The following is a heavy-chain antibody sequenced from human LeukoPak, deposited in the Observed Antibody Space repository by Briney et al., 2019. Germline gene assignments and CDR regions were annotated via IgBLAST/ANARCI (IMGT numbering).Heavy chain of an antibody. J-gene: IGHJ4*02. CDR3: ARGYRGSYFFDY. V-gene: IGHV3-11*01. D-gene: IGHD1-26*01. Sequence: GGSLRLSCAASGFTFSDYYMSWIRQAPGKGLEWVSYISSNHKTIYYAASVKDRFTISRDNANNSLFLQMNSLTAEDTAIYHCARGYRGSYFFDYWGQGILVTVSS. CDR1: GFTFSDYY. CDR2: ISSNHKTI.